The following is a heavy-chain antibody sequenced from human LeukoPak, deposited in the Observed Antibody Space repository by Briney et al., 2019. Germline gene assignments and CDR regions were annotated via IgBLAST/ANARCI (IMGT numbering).Heavy chain of an antibody. V-gene: IGHV4-59*01. Sequence: SQTLSLTCTVSGGSISSYYWSWIRQPPGKGLEWIGYIYYSGSTNHNPSLKSRVTISVDTSKNQFSLKLSSVTAADTAVYYCARAEVNFYDRSGYFDYWGQGSLVTVSS. CDR2: IYYSGST. CDR3: ARAEVNFYDRSGYFDY. J-gene: IGHJ4*02. D-gene: IGHD3-22*01. CDR1: GGSISSYY.